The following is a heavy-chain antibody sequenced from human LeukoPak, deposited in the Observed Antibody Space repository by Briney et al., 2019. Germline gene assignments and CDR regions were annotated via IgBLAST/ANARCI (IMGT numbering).Heavy chain of an antibody. CDR3: ASVVVAVGAFDI. CDR2: INSDGSST. V-gene: IGHV3-74*01. J-gene: IGHJ3*02. D-gene: IGHD2-15*01. CDR1: GFTFSDYW. Sequence: PGGSLRLSCAASGFTFSDYWMHWVRQAPGKGLVWVSRINSDGSSTSYADSVKGRFTISRDNAKNTLYLQMNSLRAEDTAVYYCASVVVAVGAFDIWGQGTMVTVSS.